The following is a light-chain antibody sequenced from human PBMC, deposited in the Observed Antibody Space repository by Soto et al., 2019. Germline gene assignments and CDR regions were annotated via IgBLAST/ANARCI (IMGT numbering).Light chain of an antibody. CDR1: QSIALS. CDR3: QQSFRSPIT. V-gene: IGKV1-39*01. Sequence: DIQMTQSPSSLSASVGDTVTMTCRASQSIALSVNWYQQKPGKAPKLLIYVAFTLESGVPSRFSCSGSGTEFTLPIRSLQPEDFATYYCQQSFRSPITFGQGTRLEIK. J-gene: IGKJ5*01. CDR2: VAF.